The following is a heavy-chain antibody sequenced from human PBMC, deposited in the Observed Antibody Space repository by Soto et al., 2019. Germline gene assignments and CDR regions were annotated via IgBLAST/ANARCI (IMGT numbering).Heavy chain of an antibody. CDR1: GYSFTSYL. V-gene: IGHV5-51*01. J-gene: IGHJ3*02. D-gene: IGHD3-22*01. CDR3: ARHDRGDYYDSSGYYSFAFDI. CDR2: IYPGDSDT. Sequence: PGESLKISCKGSGYSFTSYLIGWVRQMPGKGLEWMGIIYPGDSDTRYSPSFQGQVTISADKSISTAYLQWSSLKASDTAMYYCARHDRGDYYDSSGYYSFAFDIWGQGTMVTVSS.